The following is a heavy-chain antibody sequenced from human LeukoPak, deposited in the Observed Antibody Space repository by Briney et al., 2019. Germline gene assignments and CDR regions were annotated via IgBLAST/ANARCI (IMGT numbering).Heavy chain of an antibody. CDR2: ISGSGGSI. CDR3: AKGTLGVRGAHWFDP. V-gene: IGHV3-23*01. CDR1: GFTFSSYA. J-gene: IGHJ5*02. D-gene: IGHD3-10*01. Sequence: GGSLRLPCAASGFTFSSYAMSWVRQAPGKGLEWVPAISGSGGSIYYADSVKGRFTISRDNSKNTLYLQMNSLRAEDTAVYYCAKGTLGVRGAHWFDPWGQGTLVTVSS.